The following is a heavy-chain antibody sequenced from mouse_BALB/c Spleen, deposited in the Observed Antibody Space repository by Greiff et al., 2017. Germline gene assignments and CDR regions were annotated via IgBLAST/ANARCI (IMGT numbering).Heavy chain of an antibody. D-gene: IGHD1-2*01. CDR3: TRDLITTARGAMDY. CDR2: ISSGGSYT. Sequence: EVNVVESGGGLVKPGGSLKLSCAASGFTFSSYTMSWVRQTPEKRLEWVATISSGGSYTYYPDSVKGRFTISRDNAKNTLYLQMSSLKSEDTAMYYCTRDLITTARGAMDYWGQGTSVTVSS. CDR1: GFTFSSYT. J-gene: IGHJ4*01. V-gene: IGHV5-6-4*01.